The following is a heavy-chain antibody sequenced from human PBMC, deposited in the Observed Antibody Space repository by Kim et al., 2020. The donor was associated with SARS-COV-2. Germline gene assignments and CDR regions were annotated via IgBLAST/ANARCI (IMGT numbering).Heavy chain of an antibody. D-gene: IGHD2-2*01. J-gene: IGHJ6*02. V-gene: IGHV3-21*01. CDR3: ARGGYCSSTSCYFYYYALDV. CDR2: IGGTSNYI. CDR1: GFGFDTHS. Sequence: GGSLRLSCAASGFGFDTHSMNWVRQAPGKGLEWVSSIGGTSNYIYYADSVKGRFTISRDNAKNSLFLQMNSLRAEDTAVYYCARGGYCSSTSCYFYYYALDVWGQGNTVTVSS.